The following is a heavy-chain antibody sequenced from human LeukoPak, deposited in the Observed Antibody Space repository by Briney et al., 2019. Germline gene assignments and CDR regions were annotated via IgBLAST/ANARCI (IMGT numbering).Heavy chain of an antibody. J-gene: IGHJ3*02. D-gene: IGHD1-1*01. V-gene: IGHV1-18*01. CDR1: GYTFTICG. Sequence: GASVNVSCNASGYTFTICGISWERQAPGQGLEWMGGISAYNGNTNYAQKLQGRVTMTTDTSTSTAYMELRSLRSDDTAVYYCAREVADDVGSDAFDIWGQGTMVTVSS. CDR3: AREVADDVGSDAFDI. CDR2: ISAYNGNT.